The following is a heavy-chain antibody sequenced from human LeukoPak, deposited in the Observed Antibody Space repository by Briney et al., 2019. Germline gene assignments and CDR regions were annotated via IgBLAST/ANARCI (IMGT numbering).Heavy chain of an antibody. D-gene: IGHD1-1*01. CDR2: INHNSGVT. CDR3: ARTEANDRADGNFDL. Sequence: ASVRVSCKASGYTFTAYYIQWVRQAPGQGLEWMGRINHNSGVTNYAPKFQGRVTMTRDTSNSTAFLELSGLRSDDTAIYYCARTEANDRADGNFDLWGRGTVVVVSS. CDR1: GYTFTAYY. V-gene: IGHV1-2*06. J-gene: IGHJ2*01.